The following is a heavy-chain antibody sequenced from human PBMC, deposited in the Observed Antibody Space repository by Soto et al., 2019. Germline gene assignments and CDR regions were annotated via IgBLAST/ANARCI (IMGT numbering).Heavy chain of an antibody. V-gene: IGHV3-30*03. Sequence: GGSLRLSCAASGFTLSGYGMHWVRRAPGKRLESVAVISYDGSNKYYADSVKGRFTISRDNSKNTLYLQMNSLRAEDTAVYYRAIERDYDILTGYYLAVWGRGNTVTVCS. CDR2: ISYDGSNK. CDR3: AIERDYDILTGYYLAV. D-gene: IGHD3-9*01. J-gene: IGHJ6*02. CDR1: GFTLSGYG.